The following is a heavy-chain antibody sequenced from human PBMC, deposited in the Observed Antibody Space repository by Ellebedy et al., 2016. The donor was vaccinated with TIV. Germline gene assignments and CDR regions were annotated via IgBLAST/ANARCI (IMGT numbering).Heavy chain of an antibody. V-gene: IGHV1-18*01. J-gene: IGHJ3*02. D-gene: IGHD2-2*01. Sequence: ASVKVSCXTSGYTFTSFAINWVRQAPGQGLEWVGWITVHNGNATYAQKLQDRVVMTTDTSTSTAYMELRSLRSGDTAVYYCARLPCGSTSCGGEAFDIWGRGTMVTVSS. CDR3: ARLPCGSTSCGGEAFDI. CDR1: GYTFTSFA. CDR2: ITVHNGNA.